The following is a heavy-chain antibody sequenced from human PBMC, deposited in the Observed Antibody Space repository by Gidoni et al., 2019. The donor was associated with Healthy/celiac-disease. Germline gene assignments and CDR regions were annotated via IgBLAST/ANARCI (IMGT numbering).Heavy chain of an antibody. D-gene: IGHD3-22*01. CDR3: ARGRYHDSSGFPY. Sequence: QVQLQQWGAGLLKPSETLSLTFAMSGPYFRGYYWSWIRQSPGRGLEWIAEITHTGSTNYKPSLRSRVTISVDASKNQFSLQLRSVTAADTAVYYCARGRYHDSSGFPYWGQGTLVTVSS. J-gene: IGHJ4*02. V-gene: IGHV4-34*01. CDR2: ITHTGST. CDR1: GPYFRGYY.